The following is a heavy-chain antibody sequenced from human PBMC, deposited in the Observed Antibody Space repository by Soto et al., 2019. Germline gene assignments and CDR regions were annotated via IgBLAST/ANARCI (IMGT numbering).Heavy chain of an antibody. CDR2: INHSGST. J-gene: IGHJ6*02. D-gene: IGHD6-13*01. CDR1: GGSMTSYY. V-gene: IGHV4-34*01. CDR3: ARGGIAAAGTGGWGYYYGMDV. Sequence: SETLSLTCRVSGGSMTSYYWSWIRQPPGKGLEWIGEINHSGSTNYNPSLKSRVTISVDTSKNQFSLKLSSVTAADTAVYYCARGGIAAAGTGGWGYYYGMDVWGQGTTVTVSS.